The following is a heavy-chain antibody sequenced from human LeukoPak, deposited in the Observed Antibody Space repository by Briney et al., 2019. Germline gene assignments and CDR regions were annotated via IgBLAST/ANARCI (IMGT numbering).Heavy chain of an antibody. J-gene: IGHJ6*02. CDR3: ARDVGGIAVAGTNYYYGMDV. D-gene: IGHD6-19*01. CDR1: GYTFTSYD. CDR2: MNPNSGNT. V-gene: IGHV1-8*01. Sequence: ASVKVSCKASGYTFTSYDINWVRQATGQGLEWMGWMNPNSGNTGYAQKFQGRVTMTRDTSITTAYMELSRLRSDDTAVYYCARDVGGIAVAGTNYYYGMDVWGQGTTVTVSS.